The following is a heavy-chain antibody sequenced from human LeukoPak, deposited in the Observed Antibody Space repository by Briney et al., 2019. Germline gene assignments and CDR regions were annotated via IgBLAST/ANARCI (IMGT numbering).Heavy chain of an antibody. V-gene: IGHV4-39*01. Sequence: SETLSLTCTVSGGSISSSTHYWVWVRQPPGKGLEWIGTIYYSGNTYYSPSLQSRVTVSVDMSKNQFSLTLHSVTATDTAIYYCARHSDYVGDSRLDTDSFDKWGQGTVVTVSS. CDR2: IYYSGNT. D-gene: IGHD4-23*01. J-gene: IGHJ3*02. CDR3: ARHSDYVGDSRLDTDSFDK. CDR1: GGSISSSTHY.